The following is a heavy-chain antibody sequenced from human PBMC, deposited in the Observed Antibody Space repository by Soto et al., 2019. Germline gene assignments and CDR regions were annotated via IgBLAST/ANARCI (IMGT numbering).Heavy chain of an antibody. J-gene: IGHJ5*02. CDR3: AIEGGYSASAFDP. CDR1: GGSISRCDYS. D-gene: IGHD5-12*01. CDR2: IYHSGST. V-gene: IGHV4-30-2*01. Sequence: PSETLSLTCAVSGGSISRCDYSWSWIRQPPGKGLEWIGYIYHSGSTYYNPSLKSRVTISVDRSKNQFSLKLSSVTAADTAVYYCAIEGGYSASAFDPWGQGNLVTVSS.